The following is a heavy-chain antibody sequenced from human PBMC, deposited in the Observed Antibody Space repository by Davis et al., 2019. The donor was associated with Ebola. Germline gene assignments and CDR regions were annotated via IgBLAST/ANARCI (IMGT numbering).Heavy chain of an antibody. J-gene: IGHJ4*02. CDR1: GYTFTSYY. CDR3: ASGEFVDF. V-gene: IGHV1-46*01. Sequence: ASVKVSCKASGYTFTSYYLHWVRQAPGQGLEWMGIINPSGGSTTYAHKFQGRVTMTGDTSTSTVHMDLSSLKSEDTAIYYCASGEFVDFWGQGTLVTVSS. CDR2: INPSGGST. D-gene: IGHD3-10*01.